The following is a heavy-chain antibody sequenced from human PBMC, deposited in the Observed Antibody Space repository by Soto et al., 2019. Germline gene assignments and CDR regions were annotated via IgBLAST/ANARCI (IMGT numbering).Heavy chain of an antibody. CDR3: AKMSSENYYDPVFS. J-gene: IGHJ4*02. Sequence: QVQLVESGGGLVQTSGSLRIACVASGFTFSDYYMSWVRQAPGKGLEWVSYISSSGNTIYSADSLKGRFSISRDKANNSMYLQMNSLRAEDTALYFYAKMSSENYYDPVFSWGQGTLVTVSS. CDR2: ISSSGNTI. D-gene: IGHD3-22*01. V-gene: IGHV3-11*01. CDR1: GFTFSDYY.